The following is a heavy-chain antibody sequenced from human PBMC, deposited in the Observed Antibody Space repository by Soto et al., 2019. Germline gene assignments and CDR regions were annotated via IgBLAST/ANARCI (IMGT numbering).Heavy chain of an antibody. CDR3: ARETYGSGSFDY. CDR2: IWYDGSNK. V-gene: IGHV3-33*01. D-gene: IGHD3-10*01. Sequence: QVQLVESGGGVVQPGRSLRLSCAASGFTFSSYGMHWVRQAPGKGLEWVAVIWYDGSNKYYADSVKGRFTIPRDNSKNTLYLQMNSLRAEDTAVYYCARETYGSGSFDYWGQGTLVTVSS. J-gene: IGHJ4*02. CDR1: GFTFSSYG.